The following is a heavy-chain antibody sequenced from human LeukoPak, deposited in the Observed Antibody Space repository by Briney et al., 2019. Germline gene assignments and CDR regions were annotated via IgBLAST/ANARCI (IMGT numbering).Heavy chain of an antibody. CDR3: ARDIQGYKSSYFDY. V-gene: IGHV4-38-2*02. Sequence: PSETLSLTCGVSGYSISSGYYWGWLRQPPGKGLEWIGTIYHSGSTYYNPSLKSRVTVSVDTSKNQFSLRLRSVTAADTAVYYRARDIQGYKSSYFDYWGQGTLVTVSS. CDR2: IYHSGST. D-gene: IGHD6-13*01. CDR1: GYSISSGYY. J-gene: IGHJ4*02.